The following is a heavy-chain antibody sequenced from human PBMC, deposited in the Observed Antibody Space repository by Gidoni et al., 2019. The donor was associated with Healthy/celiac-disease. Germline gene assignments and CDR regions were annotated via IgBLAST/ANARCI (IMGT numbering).Heavy chain of an antibody. J-gene: IGHJ4*02. CDR3: ARSPLSGSYLSLTGGYFDY. Sequence: QVQLVQSGAEVKKPGSSVKVSCKASGGTFSSYAISWVRQAPGQGLEWMGGIIPIFGTANYAQKFQGRVTITADKSTSTAYMELSSLRSEDTAVYDCARSPLSGSYLSLTGGYFDYWGQGTLVTVSS. V-gene: IGHV1-69*06. D-gene: IGHD1-26*01. CDR2: IIPIFGTA. CDR1: GGTFSSYA.